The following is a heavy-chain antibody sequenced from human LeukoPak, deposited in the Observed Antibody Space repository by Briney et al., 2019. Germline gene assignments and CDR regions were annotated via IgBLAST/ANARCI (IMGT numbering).Heavy chain of an antibody. D-gene: IGHD2-8*01. V-gene: IGHV1-18*01. Sequence: ASVKVSCKASGYTFTSYGISWVRQAPGQGLEWMGWISAYNGNTNYAQKLQGRVTMTTDTSTSTAYMELRSLGSDDTAVYYCSLGYCTNGVCYNFDYWGQGTLVTVSS. CDR3: SLGYCTNGVCYNFDY. CDR2: ISAYNGNT. J-gene: IGHJ4*02. CDR1: GYTFTSYG.